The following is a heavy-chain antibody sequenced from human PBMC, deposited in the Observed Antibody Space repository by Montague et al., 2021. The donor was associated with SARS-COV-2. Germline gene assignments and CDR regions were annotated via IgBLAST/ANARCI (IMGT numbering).Heavy chain of an antibody. CDR3: ARDGSDWYLLTCAY. Sequence: SLRLSCAASGFTFSSYAMHWVRQAPGKGLEWVAVISYDGSNKYYADSVKGRFTISRDNSKNTLYLQMNSLTAEDTAVYYCARDGSDWYLLTCAYWGQGTLVTVSS. CDR2: ISYDGSNK. D-gene: IGHD2-15*01. J-gene: IGHJ4*02. CDR1: GFTFSSYA. V-gene: IGHV3-30-3*01.